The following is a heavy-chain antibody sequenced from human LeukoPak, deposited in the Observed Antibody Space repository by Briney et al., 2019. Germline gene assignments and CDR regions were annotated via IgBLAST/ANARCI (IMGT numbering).Heavy chain of an antibody. CDR1: GGSIISGDYY. CDR2: IYSAGST. J-gene: IGHJ4*02. Sequence: PSETLSLTCNVSGGSIISGDYYWGWIRQPPGKGLEWIANIYSAGSTQYNPSLRSRVTISADASKNQFCLKLTSVTAADTAVYYCTRRTYGVEFDYWGQGSLVTVSS. CDR3: TRRTYGVEFDY. D-gene: IGHD3-10*01. V-gene: IGHV4-39*01.